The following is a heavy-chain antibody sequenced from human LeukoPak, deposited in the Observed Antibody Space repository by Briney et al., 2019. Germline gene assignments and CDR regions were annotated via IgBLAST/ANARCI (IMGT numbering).Heavy chain of an antibody. CDR2: VYSSGVG. J-gene: IGHJ4*02. D-gene: IGHD3-22*01. CDR3: AREEFLHEIDSSGYFVY. V-gene: IGHV4-4*07. CDR1: GGSITGYY. Sequence: SETLSLTCTVSGGSITGYYWNWIRQPAGQGLEWLGRVYSSGVGNYNPSLTSRVTMSVGTSKNQFSLKLTSLTAADTAVYYCAREEFLHEIDSSGYFVYWGQGTLVTVSS.